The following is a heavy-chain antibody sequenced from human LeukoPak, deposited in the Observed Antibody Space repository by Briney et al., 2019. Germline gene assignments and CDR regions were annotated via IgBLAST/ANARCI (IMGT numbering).Heavy chain of an antibody. V-gene: IGHV3-74*01. CDR3: ARGHGDYIDY. J-gene: IGHJ4*02. CDR1: GFTFSSYW. CDR2: INSDGSST. D-gene: IGHD4-17*01. Sequence: PGGSLRLSCSASGFTFSSYWMHWVRQAPGKRLVWVSRINSDGSSTIYADSVKGRFTISRDNAKNTLYLQMNSLRAEDTAVYYCARGHGDYIDYWGQGTLVTVSS.